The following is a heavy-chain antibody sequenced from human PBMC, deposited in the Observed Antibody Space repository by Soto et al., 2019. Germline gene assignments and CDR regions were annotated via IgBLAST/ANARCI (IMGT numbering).Heavy chain of an antibody. V-gene: IGHV3-53*01. D-gene: IGHD2-15*01. CDR1: GFTVSSNY. CDR3: ARDVDYCSGGRCYNWFDP. Sequence: EVQLVESGGGLIQPGGSLRLSCAASGFTVSSNYMSWVRQAPGKGLEWVSVIYSGGSTYYADSVKGRFTISRDNSKNTLYLQMNSLRAEDTAVYYCARDVDYCSGGRCYNWFDPWGQGTLVTVSS. CDR2: IYSGGST. J-gene: IGHJ5*02.